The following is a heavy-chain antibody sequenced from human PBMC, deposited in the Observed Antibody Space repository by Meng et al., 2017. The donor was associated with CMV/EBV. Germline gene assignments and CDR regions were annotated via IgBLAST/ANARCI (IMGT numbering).Heavy chain of an antibody. CDR3: ARGEIVVVPAAIRFNWYFDL. CDR2: GNRSGST. Sequence: SLSGYYWSWIRQPPGKGLAWIGEGNRSGSTNYNPSLKSRVTISVDTSKNQFSLKLSSVTAADTAVYYCARGEIVVVPAAIRFNWYFDLWGRGTLVTVSS. D-gene: IGHD2-2*02. V-gene: IGHV4-34*01. CDR1: SLSGYY. J-gene: IGHJ2*01.